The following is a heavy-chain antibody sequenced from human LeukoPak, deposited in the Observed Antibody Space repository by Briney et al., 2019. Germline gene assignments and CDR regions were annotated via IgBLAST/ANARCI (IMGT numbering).Heavy chain of an antibody. CDR1: GGSISSSSYY. J-gene: IGHJ6*03. Sequence: SETLSLTCTVSGGSISSSSYYWGWIRQLPGKGLEWIGSIYHSGSTYYNPSLKSRVTISVDTSKNQFSLKLSSVTAADTAVYYCAREVSYYYMDVWGKGTTVTVSS. CDR2: IYHSGST. CDR3: AREVSYYYMDV. D-gene: IGHD4-11*01. V-gene: IGHV4-39*07.